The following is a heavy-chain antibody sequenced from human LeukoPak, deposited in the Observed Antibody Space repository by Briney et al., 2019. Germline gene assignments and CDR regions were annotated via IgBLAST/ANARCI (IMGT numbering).Heavy chain of an antibody. CDR2: INPNSGGT. J-gene: IGHJ6*02. CDR1: GYTFTGYY. V-gene: IGHV1-2*02. D-gene: IGHD3-10*01. CDR3: ARDRGVEVRGVIHYYYYGMDV. Sequence: GASVKVSCKAFGYTFTGYYMHWVRQAPGQGLEWMGWINPNSGGTNYAQKFQGRVTMTRDTSISTAYMELSRLRSDDTAVYYCARDRGVEVRGVIHYYYYGMDVWGQGTTVTVSS.